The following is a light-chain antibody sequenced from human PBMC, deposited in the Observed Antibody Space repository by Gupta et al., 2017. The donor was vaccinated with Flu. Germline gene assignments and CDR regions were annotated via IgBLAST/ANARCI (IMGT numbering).Light chain of an antibody. CDR3: SSYATTDTLV. V-gene: IGLV2-14*01. J-gene: IGLJ1*01. Sequence: STTISCTGPRSDIGDYKSVSWYHQYPGKAPKLIIYEVSNRPSRVSSRSSGSKSGNTASLTISGLQAEDEADYFCSSYATTDTLVFGSGTAGTV. CDR1: RSDIGDYKS. CDR2: EVS.